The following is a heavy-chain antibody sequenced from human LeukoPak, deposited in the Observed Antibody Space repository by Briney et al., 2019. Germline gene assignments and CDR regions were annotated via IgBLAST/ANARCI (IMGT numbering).Heavy chain of an antibody. CDR1: GFTFGSYW. CDR2: IKQDGSEK. CDR3: ARDYYDSFDY. Sequence: GGSLRLSCAASGFTFGSYWMSWVREAPGKGLEWVANIKQDGSEKYYVDSVKGRFTISRDNAKNSLYLQMNSLRAEDTAVYYCARDYYDSFDYWGQGTLVTVSS. J-gene: IGHJ4*02. D-gene: IGHD3-22*01. V-gene: IGHV3-7*01.